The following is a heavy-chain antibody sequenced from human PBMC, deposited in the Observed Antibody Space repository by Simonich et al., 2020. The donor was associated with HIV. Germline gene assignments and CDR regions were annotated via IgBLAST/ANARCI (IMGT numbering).Heavy chain of an antibody. CDR3: ARRHPTAVTTPYFDY. CDR1: GGSFSGYY. D-gene: IGHD4-17*01. Sequence: QVQLQQWGAGLLKPSETLSLTCAVYGGSFSGYYWSWIRQPPGKGLEWIGEINQSASTNYNPSLKSRVTISVDTSKNQFSLKLSSVTAADTAVYYCARRHPTAVTTPYFDYWGQGTLVTVSS. CDR2: INQSAST. J-gene: IGHJ4*02. V-gene: IGHV4-34*01.